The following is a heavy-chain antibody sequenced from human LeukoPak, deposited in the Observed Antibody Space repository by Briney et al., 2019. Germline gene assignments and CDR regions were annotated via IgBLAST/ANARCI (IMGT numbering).Heavy chain of an antibody. CDR2: ISSNGGST. J-gene: IGHJ4*02. Sequence: GGSLRLSCSASGFTFSSYATHWVRQAPGKGLEYVSAISSNGGSTYYADSVKGRFTISRDNSKNTLYLQMSSLRAEDTAVYYCVKVGARYSSGWYDYWGQGTLVTVSS. CDR1: GFTFSSYA. D-gene: IGHD6-19*01. CDR3: VKVGARYSSGWYDY. V-gene: IGHV3-64D*06.